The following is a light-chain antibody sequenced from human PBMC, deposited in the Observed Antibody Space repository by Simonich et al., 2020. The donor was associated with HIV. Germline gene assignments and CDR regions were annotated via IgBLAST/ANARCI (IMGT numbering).Light chain of an antibody. Sequence: DIVMTQSPDSLAVSLGERATINCKSSRSVLYSSNTKNYLAWYQQKPGQPPNLLIYWASTRESGVPDRFSASGSGTDFTLTISSLQAEDVAVYYCQQYYSSHPTFGQGTKVEIK. V-gene: IGKV4-1*01. CDR2: WAS. J-gene: IGKJ1*01. CDR1: RSVLYSSNTKNY. CDR3: QQYYSSHPT.